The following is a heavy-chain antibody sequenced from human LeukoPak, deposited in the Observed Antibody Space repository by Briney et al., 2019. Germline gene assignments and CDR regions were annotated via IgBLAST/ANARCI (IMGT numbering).Heavy chain of an antibody. V-gene: IGHV1-2*02. J-gene: IGHJ4*02. D-gene: IGHD2-15*01. CDR2: INPNSGGT. Sequence: ASVKLSCKASGYTFTGYYMHWVRQAPGQGLEWMGWINPNSGGTNYAQRFQGRVTMTRDTSISTAYMELSRLRSDDTAVYYCARERTLTSCYDYWGQGTLVTVPS. CDR3: ARERTLTSCYDY. CDR1: GYTFTGYY.